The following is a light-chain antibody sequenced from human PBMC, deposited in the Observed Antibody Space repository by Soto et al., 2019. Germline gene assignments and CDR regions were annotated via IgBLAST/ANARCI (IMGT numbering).Light chain of an antibody. V-gene: IGLV1-44*01. CDR3: SSCGGSNKRYV. Sequence: QSVLTQPPSASGTPGQRVTISCSGSSSNIGSNAVTWYQHFPGTAPKLLIYEVTQRPSGVPDRYSGSKSGNTASLTISGLQTEDEADYYCSSCGGSNKRYVFGSGTKLTVL. J-gene: IGLJ1*01. CDR1: SSNIGSNA. CDR2: EVT.